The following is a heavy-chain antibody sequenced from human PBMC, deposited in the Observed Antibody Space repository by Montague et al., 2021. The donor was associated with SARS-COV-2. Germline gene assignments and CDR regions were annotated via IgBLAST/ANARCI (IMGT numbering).Heavy chain of an antibody. D-gene: IGHD6-13*01. J-gene: IGHJ4*02. CDR2: LSISRST. CDR3: ARDIAVAGLFDY. Sequence: TLSLTCTVSGGSISTDSYYWIWIPPPAGKGLNWIMRLSISRSTNSTLSHKIRVTISVDTSKNQFYLKLSSVTAAATAVYYCARDIAVAGLFDYWGQGTLVTVSS. V-gene: IGHV4-61*02. CDR1: GGSISTDSYY.